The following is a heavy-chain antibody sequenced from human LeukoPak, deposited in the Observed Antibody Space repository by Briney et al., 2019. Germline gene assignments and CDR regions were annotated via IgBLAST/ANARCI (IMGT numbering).Heavy chain of an antibody. CDR3: ARDKGYCTNGVCPFDY. CDR1: GFTFRSYE. CDR2: ISSSSSYI. D-gene: IGHD2-8*01. V-gene: IGHV3-21*01. J-gene: IGHJ4*02. Sequence: GGSLRLSCEDSGFTFRSYEMNWVRQAPGKGLEWVSSISSSSSYIYYADSVKGRFTISRDNAKNSLYLQMNSLRAEDTAVYYCARDKGYCTNGVCPFDYWGQGTLVTVSS.